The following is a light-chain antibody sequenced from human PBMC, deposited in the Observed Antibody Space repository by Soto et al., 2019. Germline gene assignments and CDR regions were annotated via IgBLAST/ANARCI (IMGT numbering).Light chain of an antibody. CDR1: QSVSSTY. V-gene: IGKV3-11*01. CDR2: DAS. CDR3: QQRSNWPLN. Sequence: EIVLTQSPGTLSLSPGERATLSCRASQSVSSTYLAWYQQKPGQAPRLLIYDASNRATGIPARFSGSGSGTDFTLTISSLEPEDFAVYYCQQRSNWPLNFGGGTKVDIK. J-gene: IGKJ4*01.